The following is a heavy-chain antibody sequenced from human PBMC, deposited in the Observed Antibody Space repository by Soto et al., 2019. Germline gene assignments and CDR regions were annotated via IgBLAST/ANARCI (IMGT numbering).Heavy chain of an antibody. CDR2: IYYSGST. Sequence: QVQLQESGPGLVKPSQTLSLTCTVSGGSISSGGYYWSWIRQHPGKGLEWIGYIYYSGSTYYNPSRKRRVTISVDTSKNQFSLKLSSVTAADTAVYYCARVAGLHLYGMDVWGQGTTVTVSS. D-gene: IGHD5-12*01. J-gene: IGHJ6*02. V-gene: IGHV4-31*03. CDR3: ARVAGLHLYGMDV. CDR1: GGSISSGGYY.